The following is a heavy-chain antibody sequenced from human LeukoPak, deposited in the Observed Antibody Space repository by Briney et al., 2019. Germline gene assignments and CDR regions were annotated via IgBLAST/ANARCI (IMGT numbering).Heavy chain of an antibody. D-gene: IGHD6-13*01. CDR2: LSGSGGGT. CDR1: GVTLSNYG. V-gene: IGHV3-23*01. Sequence: GGSLRLSCAVSGVTLSNYGMTWVRQAPGKGLEWVAGLSGSGGGTNYADSVKGRFTISRDNAKNSLYLQMNSLRAEDTALYYCAKDSSSWYLDAFDIWGQGTMVTVSS. J-gene: IGHJ3*02. CDR3: AKDSSSWYLDAFDI.